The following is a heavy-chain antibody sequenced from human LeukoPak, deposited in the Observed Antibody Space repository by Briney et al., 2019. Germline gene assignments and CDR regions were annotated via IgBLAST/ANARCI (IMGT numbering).Heavy chain of an antibody. Sequence: PSETLSLTCAVSGGSISSGGYSWSWTRQPPGKGLEWIGYIYHSGSTYYNPSLKSRVTISVDRSKNQFSLKLSSVTAADTAVYYCARDRAATFDYWGQGTLVTVSS. V-gene: IGHV4-30-2*01. CDR2: IYHSGST. CDR3: ARDRAATFDY. CDR1: GGSISSGGYS. D-gene: IGHD1-26*01. J-gene: IGHJ4*02.